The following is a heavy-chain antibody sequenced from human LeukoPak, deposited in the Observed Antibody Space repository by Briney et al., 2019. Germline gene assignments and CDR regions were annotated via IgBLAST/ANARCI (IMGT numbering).Heavy chain of an antibody. CDR1: GFTFSDYY. D-gene: IGHD2-21*02. Sequence: KPGGSLRLSCAASGFTFSDYYMSWIRQAPGKGLEWVSYISSSGSTIYYADSVKGRFTISRDNAKNSLYLQMNSLRAEDTAVYYCARSPYCGGDCYERGNYWGQGTLVTVSS. V-gene: IGHV3-11*01. J-gene: IGHJ4*02. CDR2: ISSSGSTI. CDR3: ARSPYCGGDCYERGNY.